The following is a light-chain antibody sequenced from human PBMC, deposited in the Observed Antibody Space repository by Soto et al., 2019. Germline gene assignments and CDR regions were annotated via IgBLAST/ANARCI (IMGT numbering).Light chain of an antibody. CDR2: GAS. J-gene: IGKJ3*01. CDR3: QQYGRSPFN. CDR1: QSVSSNN. V-gene: IGKV3-20*01. Sequence: EIVLTQSPGTLSLSPGERATLSCRASQSVSSNNLAWYQQRPGQAPRVVIYGASTRANGIPERFSGSGSGTYFSITISRLEPEDFAVYYCQQYGRSPFNFGPGTKVDIK.